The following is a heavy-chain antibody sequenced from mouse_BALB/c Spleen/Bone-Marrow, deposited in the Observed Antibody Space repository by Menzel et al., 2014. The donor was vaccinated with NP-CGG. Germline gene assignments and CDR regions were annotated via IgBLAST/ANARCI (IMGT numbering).Heavy chain of an antibody. CDR1: GFTFSSYT. CDR2: ISNGGGST. V-gene: IGHV5-12-2*01. CDR3: ATGTFAY. D-gene: IGHD4-1*01. Sequence: EVKLVESGGGLVQPGGSLKLSCAASGFTFSSYTMSWVRQTPEKRLEWVAHISNGGGSTYYPDTVKGRFTISRDNAKNTLYLQMSSLKSEDTAMYYCATGTFAYWGQGTLVTVSA. J-gene: IGHJ3*01.